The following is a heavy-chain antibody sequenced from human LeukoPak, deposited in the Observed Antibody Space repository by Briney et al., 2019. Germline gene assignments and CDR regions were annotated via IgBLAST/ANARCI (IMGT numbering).Heavy chain of an antibody. J-gene: IGHJ3*02. CDR2: INPNKGNL. CDR1: GYTFGSDE. D-gene: IGHD1-26*01. V-gene: IGHV1-8*03. Sequence: ASVKVSCKASGYTFGSDEINWVRQATGQGLEWMGWINPNKGNLGYAQKFQGRVTITRNTPIRTAYMELSSLTSEDTAVYYCARSDHNSWNAFDIWGQGTMVTVSS. CDR3: ARSDHNSWNAFDI.